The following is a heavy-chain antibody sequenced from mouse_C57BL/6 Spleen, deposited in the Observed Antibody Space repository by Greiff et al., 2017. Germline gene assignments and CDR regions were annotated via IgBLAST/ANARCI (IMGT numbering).Heavy chain of an antibody. CDR1: GYTFTSYW. CDR2: INPSNGGT. Sequence: QVQLQQPGTELVKPGASVKLSCKASGYTFTSYWLHWVKQRPGQGLEWIGNINPSNGGTNYNEKFQSKATLTVDKSSSTAYMQLSSLTSEDSAVYYCARLLWGYAMDYWGQGTSVTVSS. V-gene: IGHV1-53*01. D-gene: IGHD1-1*02. J-gene: IGHJ4*01. CDR3: ARLLWGYAMDY.